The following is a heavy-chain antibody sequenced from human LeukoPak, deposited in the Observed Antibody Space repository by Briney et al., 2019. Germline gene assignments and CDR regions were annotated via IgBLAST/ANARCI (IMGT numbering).Heavy chain of an antibody. CDR3: ARVLYNWNYWGSTYGMDV. D-gene: IGHD1-7*01. J-gene: IGHJ6*02. Sequence: SETLSLTCTVSGGSISSYYWSWIRQPPGKELEWIGYIYYSGSTNYNPSLKSRVTISVDTSKNQFSLKLSSVTAADTAVYYCARVLYNWNYWGSTYGMDVWGQGTTVTVSS. CDR2: IYYSGST. V-gene: IGHV4-59*01. CDR1: GGSISSYY.